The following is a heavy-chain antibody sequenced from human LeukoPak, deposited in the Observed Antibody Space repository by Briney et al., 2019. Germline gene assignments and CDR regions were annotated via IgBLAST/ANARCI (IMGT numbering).Heavy chain of an antibody. J-gene: IGHJ4*02. CDR1: GFTFDDYA. Sequence: PRGSLRLSCAASGFTFDDYAMHWVRQAPGKGLEWVSGISWNSGFIGYADSVKGRFTISRDNAKNSLYLQMNSLRAEDTGVYYCARDKYCSDDNCDGGSKFDYWGQGTLVTVSS. D-gene: IGHD2-15*01. CDR2: ISWNSGFI. V-gene: IGHV3-9*01. CDR3: ARDKYCSDDNCDGGSKFDY.